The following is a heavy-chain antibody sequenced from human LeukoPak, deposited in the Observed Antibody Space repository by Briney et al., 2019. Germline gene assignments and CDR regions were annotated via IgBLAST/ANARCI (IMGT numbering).Heavy chain of an antibody. CDR1: GYTFTGYH. V-gene: IGHV1-2*06. J-gene: IGHJ4*02. Sequence: ASVKVSCKVFGYTFTGYHIHWVRQAPGQGLEWMGRINPNTGGTNYAQKFQGRVTMTRDTSVSTAYMELSRLTSDDTAVYYCASYPRYSSSPPFDYWGQGTLVTVSS. CDR3: ASYPRYSSSPPFDY. CDR2: INPNTGGT. D-gene: IGHD6-19*01.